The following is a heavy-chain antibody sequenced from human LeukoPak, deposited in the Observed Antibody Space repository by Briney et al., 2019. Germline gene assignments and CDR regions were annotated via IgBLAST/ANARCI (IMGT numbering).Heavy chain of an antibody. Sequence: GSLRLSRATPGFTPADYLMGWVRQTPGMRQEYMGFIRSKAFGGTTEYAESVEGGFAISRNDSTSIAYLQMNSLKTEDTAVYYCARVRSHDIWSGYSLWGQGTLVIVSS. J-gene: IGHJ4*02. CDR1: GFTPADYL. CDR2: IRSKAFGGTT. D-gene: IGHD3-3*01. V-gene: IGHV3-49*04. CDR3: ARVRSHDIWSGYSL.